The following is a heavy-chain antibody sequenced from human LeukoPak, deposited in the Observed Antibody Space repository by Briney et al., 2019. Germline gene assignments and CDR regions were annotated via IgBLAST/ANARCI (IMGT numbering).Heavy chain of an antibody. V-gene: IGHV4-59*08. CDR1: GGSISSYY. J-gene: IGHJ1*01. Sequence: PSETLSLTCTVSGGSISSYYWSWIRQPRGKGLEWIGYIYYSGSTNYNPSLKSRVTISVDTSKNQFSLKLSSVTAADTAVYYCARQEDAEYFQHWGQGTLVTVSS. CDR3: ARQEDAEYFQH. CDR2: IYYSGST.